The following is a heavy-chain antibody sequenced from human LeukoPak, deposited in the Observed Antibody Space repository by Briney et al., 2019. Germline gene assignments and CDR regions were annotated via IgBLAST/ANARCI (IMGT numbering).Heavy chain of an antibody. Sequence: PGGTLRLSCEAPRITFSSHAMSWVRQAPGKGLQWVSLISGNGGHTYYGDSVKGRFTISRDNSKNTVYLQMSSLRAEDTAIYYCAKGGVATMRDGYNYYYYYMEVWGRGTTVTVSS. CDR1: RITFSSHA. D-gene: IGHD5-24*01. CDR2: ISGNGGHT. V-gene: IGHV3-23*01. CDR3: AKGGVATMRDGYNYYYYYMEV. J-gene: IGHJ6*03.